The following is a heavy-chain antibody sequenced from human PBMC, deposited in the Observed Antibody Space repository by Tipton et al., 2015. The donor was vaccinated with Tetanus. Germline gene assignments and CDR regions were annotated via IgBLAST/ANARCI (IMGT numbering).Heavy chain of an antibody. J-gene: IGHJ4*02. V-gene: IGHV1-18*01. Sequence: QSGAEVKKPGASVKVSCKASGYTFTTYGITWVRQAPGRGLEWMGWVSTYNGNTEYAQNFEGRVTMTTDTSTRTGYMELRSLTTDDTAMYFCVRAGNQTSATTSLDYWGQGTLVSVSS. D-gene: IGHD1-14*01. CDR2: VSTYNGNT. CDR3: VRAGNQTSATTSLDY. CDR1: GYTFTTYG.